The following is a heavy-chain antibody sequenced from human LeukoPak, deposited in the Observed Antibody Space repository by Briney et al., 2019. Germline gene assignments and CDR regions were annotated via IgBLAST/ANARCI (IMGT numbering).Heavy chain of an antibody. CDR1: GGSISSGGYS. CDR2: IYHSGST. V-gene: IGHV4-30-2*01. CDR3: ARGRVDTAMAHFDY. D-gene: IGHD5-18*01. J-gene: IGHJ4*02. Sequence: SETLSLTCAVSGGSISSGGYSWSWIRQPPGKGLEWIGYIYHSGSTYYNPSLKSRVTISVDRSKNQFSLKLSSVTAADTAVYYCARGRVDTAMAHFDYWGQGTLVTVSS.